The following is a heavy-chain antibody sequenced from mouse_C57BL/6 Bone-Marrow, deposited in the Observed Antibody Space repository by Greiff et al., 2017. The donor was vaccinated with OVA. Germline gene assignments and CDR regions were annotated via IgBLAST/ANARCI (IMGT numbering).Heavy chain of an antibody. Sequence: QVQLQQSGAELARPGASVKISCKASGYTFTDYYINWVKQRPGQGLEWIGWIYPGSGNTKYNEKFKGKATLTVDTSSSTAYMQLSSLTSEDSAVYFCARGPIYYDYDGPFAYWGQGTLVTVSA. CDR3: ARGPIYYDYDGPFAY. J-gene: IGHJ3*01. CDR2: IYPGSGNT. CDR1: GYTFTDYY. D-gene: IGHD2-4*01. V-gene: IGHV1-84*01.